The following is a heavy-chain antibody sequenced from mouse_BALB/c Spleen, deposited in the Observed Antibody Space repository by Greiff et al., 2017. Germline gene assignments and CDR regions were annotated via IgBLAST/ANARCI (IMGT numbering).Heavy chain of an antibody. J-gene: IGHJ4*01. CDR2: IWSDGST. CDR1: GFSLTSYG. D-gene: IGHD1-1*01. V-gene: IGHV2-6-2*01. Sequence: VKLVESGPDLVAPSQSLSITCTVSGFSLTSYGVHWVRQPPGKGLEWLVVIWSDGSTTYNSALKSRLSISKDNSKSQVFLKMNSLQTDDTAMYYCASSYYYGSNYAMDYWGQGTSVTVSS. CDR3: ASSYYYGSNYAMDY.